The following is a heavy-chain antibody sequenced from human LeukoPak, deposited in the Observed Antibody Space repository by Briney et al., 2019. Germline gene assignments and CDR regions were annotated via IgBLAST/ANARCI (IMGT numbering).Heavy chain of an antibody. V-gene: IGHV1-8*01. J-gene: IGHJ6*02. D-gene: IGHD6-13*01. Sequence: ASVKVSCKASGYTFTSYDINWVRQATGQGLEWMGWMNPNSGNTGYAQKFQGRVTMTRNTSISTAYMELSSLRSEDTAVYYCARGAGSSWYSLYYYYGMDVWGQGTTVTVSS. CDR3: ARGAGSSWYSLYYYYGMDV. CDR2: MNPNSGNT. CDR1: GYTFTSYD.